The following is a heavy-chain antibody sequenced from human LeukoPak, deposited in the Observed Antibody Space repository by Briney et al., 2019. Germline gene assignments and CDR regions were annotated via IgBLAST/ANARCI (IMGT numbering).Heavy chain of an antibody. J-gene: IGHJ4*02. D-gene: IGHD6-19*01. CDR2: ISSSSSYT. CDR3: ARDVLAGAYFDY. Sequence: PGGSLRLSCAASGFTVSSNYMSWIRQAPGKGLEWVSYISSSSSYTNYADSVKGRFTISRGNAKNSLYLQMNSLRAEDTAVYYCARDVLAGAYFDYWGQGTLVTVSS. V-gene: IGHV3-11*05. CDR1: GFTVSSNY.